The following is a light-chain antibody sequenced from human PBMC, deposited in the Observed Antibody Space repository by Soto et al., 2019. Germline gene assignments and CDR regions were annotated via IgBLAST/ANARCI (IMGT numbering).Light chain of an antibody. J-gene: IGKJ2*01. CDR1: QTISSD. CDR2: GAS. V-gene: IGKV3D-15*01. Sequence: EIVMTQSPATLSVSPGERATLSCRASQTISSDLAWYQHKPGQTPNLLIFGASNRATGIPARFSGSGSGTEFTLTISSLQSEDFAVYYCHHYNNFPPYTFGQGTKLEIK. CDR3: HHYNNFPPYT.